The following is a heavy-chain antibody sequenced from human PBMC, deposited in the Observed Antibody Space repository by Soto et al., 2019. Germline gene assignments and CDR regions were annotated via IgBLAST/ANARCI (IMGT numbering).Heavy chain of an antibody. CDR2: IYYSGST. CDR3: ARQGAMVRGVVMDV. V-gene: IGHV4-59*08. Sequence: SETLSLTCTVSGGSISSYYWSWIRQPPGKGLEWIGYIYYSGSTNYNPSLKSRVTISVDTSKNQFSLKLSSVTAADTAVYYCARQGAMVRGVVMDVWGKGTTVTVSS. D-gene: IGHD3-10*01. CDR1: GGSISSYY. J-gene: IGHJ6*04.